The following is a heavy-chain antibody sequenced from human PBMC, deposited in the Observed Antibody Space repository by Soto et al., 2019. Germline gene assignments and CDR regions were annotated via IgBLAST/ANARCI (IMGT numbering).Heavy chain of an antibody. CDR3: AKNNLYCSSTNCFVFDY. J-gene: IGHJ4*02. Sequence: EVQVVESGGGLVQPGGSLRLSCAASGFIFSNYWMSWVRQAPGKGLEWVANIKQDGSEKHYVDSVKGRVTSSRDNADNSMYLQMNSLRAEDTAVYYCAKNNLYCSSTNCFVFDYWGQGTLVTVSS. CDR2: IKQDGSEK. V-gene: IGHV3-7*01. D-gene: IGHD2-2*01. CDR1: GFIFSNYW.